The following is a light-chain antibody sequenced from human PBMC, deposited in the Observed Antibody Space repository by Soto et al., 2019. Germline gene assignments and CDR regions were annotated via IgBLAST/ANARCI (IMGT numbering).Light chain of an antibody. CDR2: GAS. CDR3: KEYNTLPCT. V-gene: IGKV3-15*01. CDR1: QSVNSN. Sequence: TVMTLSPATLSLTPGERATLSCRASQSVNSNLAWYQQKLGQAPRVLIYGASTRATGIPDRFSGSGSGTEFILTISILQAEDFAVYCCKEYNTLPCTFGQGTKVDIK. J-gene: IGKJ1*01.